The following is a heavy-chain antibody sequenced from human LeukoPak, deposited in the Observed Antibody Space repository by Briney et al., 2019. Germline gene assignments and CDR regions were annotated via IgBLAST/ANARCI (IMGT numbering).Heavy chain of an antibody. Sequence: GGSLRLSCVASGFTFSNYAMSWVRQAPGKGLEWVSGISGSGATRYYADSVKGRFTISRDNPKNTLYLQMNSLRAEDTAVYYCAREWTYSSSLGYWGQGTLVTVSS. D-gene: IGHD6-6*01. CDR2: ISGSGATR. CDR1: GFTFSNYA. CDR3: AREWTYSSSLGY. J-gene: IGHJ4*02. V-gene: IGHV3-23*01.